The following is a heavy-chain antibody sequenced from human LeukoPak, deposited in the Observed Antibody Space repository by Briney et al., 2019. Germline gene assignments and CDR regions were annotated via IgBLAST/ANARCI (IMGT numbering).Heavy chain of an antibody. J-gene: IGHJ3*02. D-gene: IGHD3-3*01. V-gene: IGHV1-2*02. CDR2: INPSSGGT. CDR3: ARLTYYDFWSGYNYAFDI. CDR1: GYTFTGYY. Sequence: ASVKVSCKASGYTFTGYYMHWERQAPGQGLEWMGWINPSSGGTNYAQKFQGRVTMTRDTSISTAYMELSRLRSDDTAVYYCARLTYYDFWSGYNYAFDIWGQGTMVTVSS.